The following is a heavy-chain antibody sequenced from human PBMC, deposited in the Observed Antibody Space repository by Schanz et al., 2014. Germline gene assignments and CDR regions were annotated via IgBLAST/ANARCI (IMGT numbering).Heavy chain of an antibody. Sequence: EVQLVESGGGLVQPGESLRLSCAVSGFSFSSYSMSWVRQAPGKGLEWIAYISSGGTTIYYADSVKGRFTISRDNAKNSLFLQMNSLRIEDTAVYHCARDSDRHVIVGHYGLDVWGQGTTVIVS. CDR2: ISSGGTTI. V-gene: IGHV3-48*04. J-gene: IGHJ6*02. CDR3: ARDSDRHVIVGHYGLDV. CDR1: GFSFSSYS. D-gene: IGHD2-21*01.